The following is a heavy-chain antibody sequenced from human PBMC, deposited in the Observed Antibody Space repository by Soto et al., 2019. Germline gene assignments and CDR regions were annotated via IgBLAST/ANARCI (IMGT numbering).Heavy chain of an antibody. CDR2: IYYSGST. J-gene: IGHJ5*02. V-gene: IGHV4-59*08. D-gene: IGHD6-13*01. CDR3: ASTSQGYSSSWTPYNWFDP. Sequence: SETLALTCTVSGGAMSNCYWSWIRQPPGKGLEWIGYIYYSGSTNYNPALKSRVTISVDTSKNQFSLKLSSVPAAATAVYYCASTSQGYSSSWTPYNWFDPWGQGTLVTVSS. CDR1: GGAMSNCY.